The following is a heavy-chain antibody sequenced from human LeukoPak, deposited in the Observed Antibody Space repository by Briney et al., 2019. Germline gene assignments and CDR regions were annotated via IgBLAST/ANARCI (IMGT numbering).Heavy chain of an antibody. Sequence: ASVKVSCKASGGTFSSYAMSWVRQAPGKGLEWVSAISGSGGSTYYADSVKGRFTISRDNSKNTLYLQMNSLRAEDTAVYYCAKGTSYSSSSGLLDYWGQGTLVTVSS. D-gene: IGHD6-6*01. CDR1: GGTFSSYA. CDR3: AKGTSYSSSSGLLDY. CDR2: ISGSGGST. J-gene: IGHJ4*02. V-gene: IGHV3-23*01.